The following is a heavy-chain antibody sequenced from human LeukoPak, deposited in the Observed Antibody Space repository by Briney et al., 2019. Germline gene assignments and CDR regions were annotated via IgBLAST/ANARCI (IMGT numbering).Heavy chain of an antibody. J-gene: IGHJ3*02. CDR1: GGSFSGYY. CDR3: AKSNGYGLVDI. V-gene: IGHV4-34*01. CDR2: INHTGNT. Sequence: PSETLSLTCAVNGGSFSGYYWNWIRQPPGKRLEWIGEINHTGNTNYNPSLKSRVTISVDTSKNQFSLKLNSVTAADTAVYYCAKSNGYGLVDIWGQGTMVTVSS. D-gene: IGHD3-10*01.